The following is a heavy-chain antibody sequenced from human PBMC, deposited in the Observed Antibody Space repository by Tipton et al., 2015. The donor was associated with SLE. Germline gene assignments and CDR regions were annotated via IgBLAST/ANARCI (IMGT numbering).Heavy chain of an antibody. CDR2: ISWDGGST. CDR1: GFTFDDYT. V-gene: IGHV3-43*01. CDR3: ANGHARGYCSGGSCSPDFDY. J-gene: IGHJ4*02. Sequence: GSLRLSCAASGFTFDDYTMHWVRQAPGKGLEWVSLISWDGGSTYYADSVKGRFTISRDNSKNSLYLQMNSLRTEDTALYYCANGHARGYCSGGSCSPDFDYWGQGTLVTVSS. D-gene: IGHD2-15*01.